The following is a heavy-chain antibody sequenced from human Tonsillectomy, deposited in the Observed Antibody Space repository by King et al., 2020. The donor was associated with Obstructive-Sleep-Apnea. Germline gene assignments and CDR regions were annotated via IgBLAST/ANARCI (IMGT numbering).Heavy chain of an antibody. CDR3: ARDTTPSGWYRNYYGMDV. V-gene: IGHV1-46*01. CDR1: GYTFTSYY. CDR2: INPGGGST. D-gene: IGHD6-19*01. Sequence: VQLVESGAEVKKPGASVKVSCKASGYTFTSYYMHWVRQAPGQGLEWMGIINPGGGSTSYAQKFQGRVTMTRDTSTSTVYMELSSLRSEDTAVYYCARDTTPSGWYRNYYGMDVWGQGTTVTVSS. J-gene: IGHJ6*02.